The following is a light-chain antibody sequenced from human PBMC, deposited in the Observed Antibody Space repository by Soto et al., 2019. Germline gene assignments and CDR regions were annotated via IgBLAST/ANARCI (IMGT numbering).Light chain of an antibody. CDR3: SSYTSSSTYV. CDR1: SSDVGDYNY. J-gene: IGLJ1*01. V-gene: IGLV2-14*01. Sequence: QSALTQPASVSGSPGQSITISCTGTSSDVGDYNYVSWYQQVPGKAPKVMIYEVSNRPSGVSNRFSGSKSGITASLTISGLQAEDEADYYCSSYTSSSTYVFGTGTKLTVL. CDR2: EVS.